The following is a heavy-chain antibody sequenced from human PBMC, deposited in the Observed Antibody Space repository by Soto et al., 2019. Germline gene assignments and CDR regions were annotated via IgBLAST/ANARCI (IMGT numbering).Heavy chain of an antibody. CDR3: ARGSSGYISSWYYFDY. CDR1: GFTFTDYA. CDR2: ISGIGGST. Sequence: PGGSLRLSCAASGFTFTDYALSWVRQAPGKGLEWVATISGIGGSTYLADSVKGRLSISRDNSKNTVSLLMNSLRAEATAVYFCARGSSGYISSWYYFDYWGRGTLVTVSS. V-gene: IGHV3-23*01. D-gene: IGHD6-13*01. J-gene: IGHJ4*02.